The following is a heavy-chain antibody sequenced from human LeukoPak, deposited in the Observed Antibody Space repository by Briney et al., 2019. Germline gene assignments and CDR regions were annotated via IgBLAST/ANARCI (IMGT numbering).Heavy chain of an antibody. CDR2: INHSGST. V-gene: IGHV4-34*01. CDR1: GGSFSGYY. J-gene: IGHJ4*02. Sequence: SETLSLTCAVYGGSFSGYYWSWIRQPPGKGLEWIGEINHSGSTNYNPSLKSRVTISVDTSKNQFSLKLSSVTAADTAVYYCARGRKGGLNSSSWFREDYWGQGTLVTVSS. CDR3: ARGRKGGLNSSSWFREDY. D-gene: IGHD6-13*01.